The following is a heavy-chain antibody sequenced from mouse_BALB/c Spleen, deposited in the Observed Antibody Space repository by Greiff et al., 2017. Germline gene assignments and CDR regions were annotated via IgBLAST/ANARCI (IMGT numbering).Heavy chain of an antibody. Sequence: VQLQSGPELVKPGASVKISCKASGYSFTGYFMNWVKQSHGKSLEWIGRINPYNGDTFYNQKFKGKATLTVDKSSSTAHMELLSLTSEDSAVYYCGIGAGRRDLDYWGQGTTLTVSS. CDR2: INPYNGDT. V-gene: IGHV1-37*01. CDR3: GIGAGRRDLDY. J-gene: IGHJ2*01. CDR1: GYSFTGYF. D-gene: IGHD3-1*01.